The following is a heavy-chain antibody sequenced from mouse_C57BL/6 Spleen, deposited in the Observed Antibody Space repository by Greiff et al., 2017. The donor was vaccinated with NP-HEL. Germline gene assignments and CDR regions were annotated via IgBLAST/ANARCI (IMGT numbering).Heavy chain of an antibody. J-gene: IGHJ2*01. V-gene: IGHV1-52*01. D-gene: IGHD3-2*02. CDR1: GYTFTSYW. Sequence: QVQLQQPGAELVRPGSSVKLSCKASGYTFTSYWMHWVKQRPIQGLEWIGNIDPSDSETHYNQKFKDKATLTVDKSSSTAYMQLSSLTSEDSAVYYCARYPTAQATTHYFDYWGQGTTLTVSS. CDR2: IDPSDSET. CDR3: ARYPTAQATTHYFDY.